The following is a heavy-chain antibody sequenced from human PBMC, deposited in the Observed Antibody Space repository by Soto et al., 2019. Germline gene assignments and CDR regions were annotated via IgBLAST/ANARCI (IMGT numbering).Heavy chain of an antibody. CDR3: AKDALALGIAAAGTYFDY. V-gene: IGHV3-23*01. Sequence: PGGSLRLSCAASGFAFSSYAMSWVRQAPGKGLEWVSAISGSGGSTYYADSVKGRFTISRDNSKNTLYLQMNSLRAEDTAVYYCAKDALALGIAAAGTYFDYWGQGTLVTVS. J-gene: IGHJ4*02. D-gene: IGHD6-13*01. CDR2: ISGSGGST. CDR1: GFAFSSYA.